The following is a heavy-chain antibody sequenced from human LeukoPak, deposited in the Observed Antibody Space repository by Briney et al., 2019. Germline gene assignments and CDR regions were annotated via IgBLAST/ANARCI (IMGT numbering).Heavy chain of an antibody. CDR1: GGSISSYY. CDR2: IHTSGST. V-gene: IGHV4-4*07. Sequence: SETLSLTCTVSGGSISSYYWSWIRQPAGKGLEWIGRIHTSGSTKYNPSLKSRVTISADKSKNQFSLKLTSVTAADTAVYYCARDLEYYYDSSGYYWGYSFDIWGQGTMVTVSS. CDR3: ARDLEYYYDSSGYYWGYSFDI. J-gene: IGHJ3*02. D-gene: IGHD3-22*01.